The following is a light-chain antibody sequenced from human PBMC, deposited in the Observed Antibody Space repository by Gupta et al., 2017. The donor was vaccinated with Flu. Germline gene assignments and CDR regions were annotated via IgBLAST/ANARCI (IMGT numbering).Light chain of an antibody. CDR1: QSVLYSSNNKNY. CDR3: QQYYSTPVT. Sequence: DSVMTQSPASLAVSLCERATINCKSSQSVLYSSNNKNYLAWYQQKPGQPPKLLIYWASTRESGVPDRFSGSGSGTDFTLTISSLQAEDVAVYYCQQYYSTPVTFGQGTKLEIK. CDR2: WAS. J-gene: IGKJ2*01. V-gene: IGKV4-1*01.